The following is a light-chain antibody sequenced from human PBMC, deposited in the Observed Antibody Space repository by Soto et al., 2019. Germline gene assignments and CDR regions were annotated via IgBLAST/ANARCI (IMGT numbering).Light chain of an antibody. V-gene: IGKV1-27*01. CDR1: LGIGSS. CDR3: QKCNSAILT. CDR2: AAS. Sequence: IQMTQSPSSLSASVADTVTITCRESLGIGSSLAWYQQKPGKVPKLLIYAASTLHSGVPSRFSGSGSGTVFALTISSLQPEDVATYYCQKCNSAILTFGGGTRVEIK. J-gene: IGKJ4*01.